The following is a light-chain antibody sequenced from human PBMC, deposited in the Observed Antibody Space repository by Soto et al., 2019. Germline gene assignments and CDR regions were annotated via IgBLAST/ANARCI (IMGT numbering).Light chain of an antibody. CDR2: GIS. J-gene: IGKJ5*01. CDR3: QQYSQWPIT. V-gene: IGKV3-15*01. Sequence: IVLTQSPATLSVSPGERATLSCRASQSINNDYLAWYQQKPGQAPRLLIYGISTRATGVPPRFSASGSGTDFTLTISSLQSEEFAVYSCQQYSQWPITFGQGTRLEVK. CDR1: QSINND.